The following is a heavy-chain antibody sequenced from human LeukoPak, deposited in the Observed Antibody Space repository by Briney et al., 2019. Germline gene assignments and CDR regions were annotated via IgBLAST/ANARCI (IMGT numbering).Heavy chain of an antibody. V-gene: IGHV4-59*01. Sequence: SETLSLTCTVSGGSIGNYQWNWIRQPPGKGLEWIANTHYSGSTSYNASPRSRVTISLDTSKSQFSRRLTSVTAADTAVYYCARGPTVTTAYWREATLV. D-gene: IGHD4-17*01. CDR2: THYSGST. J-gene: IGHJ4*02. CDR3: ARGPTVTTAY. CDR1: GGSIGNYQ.